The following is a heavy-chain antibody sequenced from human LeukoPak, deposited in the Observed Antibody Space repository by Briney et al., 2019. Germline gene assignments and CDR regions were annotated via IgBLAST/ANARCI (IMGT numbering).Heavy chain of an antibody. CDR2: ISAYNGNT. CDR1: GYTFTSYG. D-gene: IGHD2-15*01. V-gene: IGHV1-18*01. CDR3: ARGVCSGGSCYSGKNWFDP. Sequence: GASVKVSCKASGYTFTSYGISWVRQAPGQGLEWMGWISAYNGNTNYAQKLQGRVTMTTDTSTSTAYMELRSLRSDDTAVYYCARGVCSGGSCYSGKNWFDPWGQGTLVTVSS. J-gene: IGHJ5*02.